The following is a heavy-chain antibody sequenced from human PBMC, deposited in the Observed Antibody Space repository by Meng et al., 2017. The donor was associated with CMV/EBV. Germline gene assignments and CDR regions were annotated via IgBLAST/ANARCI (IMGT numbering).Heavy chain of an antibody. V-gene: IGHV1-69*05. D-gene: IGHD2-2*01. CDR2: IIPIFGTA. J-gene: IGHJ5*02. Sequence: SVKVSCKASGGTFSSYAISWVRQAPGQGLEWMGGIIPIFGTANYAQKFQGRVTITTDESTSTAYMELSSLRSEDTAVYYCARGTSSRIGWFDPWGQGTLVTVS. CDR1: GGTFSSYA. CDR3: ARGTSSRIGWFDP.